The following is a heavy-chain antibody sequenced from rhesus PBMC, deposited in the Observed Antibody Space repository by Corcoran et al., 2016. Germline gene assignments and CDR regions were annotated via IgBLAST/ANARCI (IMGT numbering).Heavy chain of an antibody. Sequence: EVQLVESGGGLAQPGGSVRLSCAGPGFPLRRSGIPWGRPAPGKVLEWVAVISSDGTNKYYADSVKDRFTISRDNSNSMVYLQMNNLKLEDTAVYYCTRFDVWGPGVLVIVSS. J-gene: IGHJ5-1*01. CDR2: ISSDGTNK. V-gene: IGHV3-54*02. CDR1: GFPLRRSG. CDR3: TRFDV.